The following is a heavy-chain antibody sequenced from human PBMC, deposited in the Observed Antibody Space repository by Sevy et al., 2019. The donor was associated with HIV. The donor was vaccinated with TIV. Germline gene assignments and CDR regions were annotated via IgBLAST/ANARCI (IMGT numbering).Heavy chain of an antibody. CDR3: ASDFSSYCPNDVCSNFDY. Sequence: ASVKVSCKASGYTFSNYGINWVRQTPGQGLEWMGWISAYTGATNYAQKFQDRVTMTTDTSTSTAYMELRSLTSDDTAVYYCASDFSSYCPNDVCSNFDYWGQGTLVTVSS. V-gene: IGHV1-18*01. CDR1: GYTFSNYG. CDR2: ISAYTGAT. D-gene: IGHD2-8*01. J-gene: IGHJ4*02.